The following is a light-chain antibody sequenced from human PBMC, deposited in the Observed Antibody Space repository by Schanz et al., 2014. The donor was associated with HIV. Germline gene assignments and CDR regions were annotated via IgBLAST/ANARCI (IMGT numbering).Light chain of an antibody. CDR1: SSDVGGYNY. J-gene: IGLJ2*01. CDR2: DVS. Sequence: QSVLTQPRSVSGSPGQSVTISCTGTSSDVGGYNYVSWYQQHAGKAPKLMIFDVSKRPSGVPDRFSGSKSGNTASLTVSGLQTEDEADYYCLSYAGNNNLVFGGGTKLTVL. CDR3: LSYAGNNNLV. V-gene: IGLV2-11*01.